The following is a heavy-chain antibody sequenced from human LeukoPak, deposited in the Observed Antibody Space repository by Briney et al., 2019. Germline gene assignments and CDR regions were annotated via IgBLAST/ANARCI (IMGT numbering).Heavy chain of an antibody. Sequence: ASVKVSCKASGYTFTSYYMHWVRQAPGQGLEWMGIINPSGGSTSYAQKFQGRVTITADESTSTAYMELSSLRSEDTAVYYCARDSSGDPWGQGTLVTVSS. J-gene: IGHJ5*02. D-gene: IGHD6-19*01. CDR1: GYTFTSYY. CDR2: INPSGGST. V-gene: IGHV1-46*01. CDR3: ARDSSGDP.